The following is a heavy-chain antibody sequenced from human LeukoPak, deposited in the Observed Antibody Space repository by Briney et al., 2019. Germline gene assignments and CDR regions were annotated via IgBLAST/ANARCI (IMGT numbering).Heavy chain of an antibody. J-gene: IGHJ4*02. Sequence: GGSLRLSCAASGFTVSSNYMSWVRQAPGKGLEWVSVIYSGDNTYYADSVKGRFTITRDNSNNTLYLQMNSLRAEDTAVYYCARGRRYYYDSSGYYPDYWGQGTLVTVSS. CDR3: ARGRRYYYDSSGYYPDY. CDR1: GFTVSSNY. V-gene: IGHV3-66*01. CDR2: IYSGDNT. D-gene: IGHD3-22*01.